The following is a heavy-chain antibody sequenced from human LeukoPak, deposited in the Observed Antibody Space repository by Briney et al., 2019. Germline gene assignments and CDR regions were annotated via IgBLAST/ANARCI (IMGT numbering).Heavy chain of an antibody. Sequence: SETLSLTCTVSGGSISSYYWSWIRQPPGKGLEWIGYIYYSGSTNYNPSLKSRVTISVDTSKNQFSLKLSSVTAADTAVYYCARYPLSGVDYWGQGTLVTVSS. CDR1: GGSISSYY. J-gene: IGHJ4*02. CDR2: IYYSGST. D-gene: IGHD1-26*01. CDR3: ARYPLSGVDY. V-gene: IGHV4-59*08.